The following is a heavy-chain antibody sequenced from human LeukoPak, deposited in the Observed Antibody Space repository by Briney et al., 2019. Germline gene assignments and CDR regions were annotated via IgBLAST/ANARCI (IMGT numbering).Heavy chain of an antibody. J-gene: IGHJ4*02. CDR2: ISSSSSYI. D-gene: IGHD1-26*01. CDR1: GFTFSSYN. CDR3: ARHNSGKWELLGGLDY. Sequence: GGSLRLSCAASGFTFSSYNMNWVRQAPGKGLEWVSSISSSSSYIYYADSVKGRFTISRDNARNSLYLQMHSLRAEDTAVYYCARHNSGKWELLGGLDYWGQGILVSVSS. V-gene: IGHV3-21*01.